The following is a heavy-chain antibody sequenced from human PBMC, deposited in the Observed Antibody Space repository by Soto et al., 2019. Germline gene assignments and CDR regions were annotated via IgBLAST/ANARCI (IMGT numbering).Heavy chain of an antibody. CDR1: GFTFSSYW. CDR3: ARESYCSSTSCIGGYGRDV. Sequence: GGSLRLSCAASGFTFSSYWMSWVRQAPGKGLEWVANIKQDGSEKYYVDSVKGRFTISRDNAKNSLYLQMNSLRAEDTAVYYCARESYCSSTSCIGGYGRDVWGQETTVTVAS. D-gene: IGHD2-2*01. V-gene: IGHV3-7*03. CDR2: IKQDGSEK. J-gene: IGHJ6*02.